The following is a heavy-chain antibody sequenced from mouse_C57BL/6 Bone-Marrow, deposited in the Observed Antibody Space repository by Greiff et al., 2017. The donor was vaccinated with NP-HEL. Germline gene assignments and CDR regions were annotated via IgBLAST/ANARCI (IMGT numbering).Heavy chain of an antibody. V-gene: IGHV1-39*01. CDR2: LYPNYGTT. D-gene: IGHD1-1*01. Sequence: QSGPELVKPGASVKISCKASGYSFTDYNMNWVKQSNGKSLEWIGVLYPNYGTTSYNKKFKGKATLPVDQSSSTAYMQLNSRTSEDSAVYYCARGLFITTVVAPGAMDYWGQGTSVTVSS. CDR3: ARGLFITTVVAPGAMDY. J-gene: IGHJ4*01. CDR1: GYSFTDYN.